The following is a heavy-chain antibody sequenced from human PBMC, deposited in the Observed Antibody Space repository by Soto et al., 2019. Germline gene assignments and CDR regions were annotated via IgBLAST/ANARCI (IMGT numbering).Heavy chain of an antibody. CDR2: ISSSSSTI. CDR3: ARGSIVKGGAFAY. Sequence: PGWSPKLSSAASGFTFYISRMNGLRKTPGKGLEWVSYISSSSSTIYYADSVKGRFTISRDNAKNSLYLQMNSLRAEDTAVYYCARGSIVKGGAFAYWGQGTLVTVSS. D-gene: IGHD3-16*01. CDR1: GFTFYISR. J-gene: IGHJ4*02. V-gene: IGHV3-48*01.